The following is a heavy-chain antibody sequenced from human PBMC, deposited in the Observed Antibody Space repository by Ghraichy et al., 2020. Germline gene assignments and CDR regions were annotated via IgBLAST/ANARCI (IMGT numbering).Heavy chain of an antibody. Sequence: GESLNISCKGSGYSFTSYWIGWVRQMPGKGLEWMGIIYPGDSDTRYSPSFQGQVTISADKSSSTAYLQWSTLKASDTAMYYCASGALEYYDSCGYGATVYFQPWGQDALVIVSS. J-gene: IGHJ1*01. D-gene: IGHD3-22*01. CDR3: ASGALEYYDSCGYGATVYFQP. V-gene: IGHV5-51*01. CDR1: GYSFTSYW. CDR2: IYPGDSDT.